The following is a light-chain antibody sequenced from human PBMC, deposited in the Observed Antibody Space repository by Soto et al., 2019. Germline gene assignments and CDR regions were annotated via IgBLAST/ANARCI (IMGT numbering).Light chain of an antibody. CDR3: QPYDGSPRN. V-gene: IGKV3-20*01. CDR1: QSVKKDY. CDR2: GIF. J-gene: IGKJ2*01. Sequence: ETGLTQFPATVSLSPGERATLYCSTGQSVKKDYLAWYQQKPGQAPSLLVYGIFNTATGVPARFSGSGSVTGFTLRMSALEPEDSAVYYCQPYDGSPRNFGKGTKVEIK.